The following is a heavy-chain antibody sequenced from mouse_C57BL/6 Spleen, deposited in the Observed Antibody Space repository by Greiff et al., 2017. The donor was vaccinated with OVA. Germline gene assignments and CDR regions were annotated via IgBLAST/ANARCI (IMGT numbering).Heavy chain of an antibody. J-gene: IGHJ2*01. V-gene: IGHV1-61*01. CDR3: ARQLGGYFDY. CDR2: IYPSDSET. D-gene: IGHD4-1*02. Sequence: VQLQQSGAELVRPGSSVKLSCKASGYTFTSYWMDWVKQRPGQGLEWIGNIYPSDSETHYNQKFKDKATLTVDKSSSTAYMQLSSLTSEDSAVYYCARQLGGYFDYWGQGTTLTVSS. CDR1: GYTFTSYW.